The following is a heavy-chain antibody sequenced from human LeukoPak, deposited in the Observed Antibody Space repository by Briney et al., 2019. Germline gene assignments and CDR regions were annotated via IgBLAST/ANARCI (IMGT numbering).Heavy chain of an antibody. CDR3: ARGGPLSPPKFHY. CDR2: INHSGST. V-gene: IGHV4-34*01. Sequence: SETLSLTCAVYGGSFSGYYWSWIRQPPGKGLEWIGEINHSGSTNYNPSLKSRVTISVDTSNNQYSLKLSSVTAADTAVYYCARGGPLSPPKFHYWGQGTLVTVSS. J-gene: IGHJ4*02. CDR1: GGSFSGYY. D-gene: IGHD2/OR15-2a*01.